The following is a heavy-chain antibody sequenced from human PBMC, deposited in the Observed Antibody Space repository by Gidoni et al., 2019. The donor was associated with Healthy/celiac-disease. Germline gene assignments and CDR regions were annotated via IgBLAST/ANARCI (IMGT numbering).Heavy chain of an antibody. D-gene: IGHD3-22*01. Sequence: EVQLVESGGGLVKPGGSLRLSCAASGFTFSSYSMNWVRQAPGKGLEWVSSISSSSSYIYYADSVKGRFTISRDNAKNSLYLQMNSLRAEDTAVYYCARDPHYYDSSGYFQHWGQGTLVTVSS. CDR3: ARDPHYYDSSGYFQH. J-gene: IGHJ1*01. V-gene: IGHV3-21*01. CDR1: GFTFSSYS. CDR2: ISSSSSYI.